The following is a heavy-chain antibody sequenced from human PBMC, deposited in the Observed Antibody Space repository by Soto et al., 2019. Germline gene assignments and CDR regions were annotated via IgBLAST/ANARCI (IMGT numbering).Heavy chain of an antibody. V-gene: IGHV4-31*03. CDR2: IYYSGST. J-gene: IGHJ3*02. D-gene: IGHD3-9*01. CDR1: GGSISSGGYY. Sequence: SSETLSLTCTVSGGSISSGGYYWSWIRQHPGKGLEWIGYIYYSGSTYYNPSLKSRVTISVDTSKNQFSLKLSSVTAADTAVYYCARDSAIYDILTGYYSSPDAFDIWGQGTMVTVSS. CDR3: ARDSAIYDILTGYYSSPDAFDI.